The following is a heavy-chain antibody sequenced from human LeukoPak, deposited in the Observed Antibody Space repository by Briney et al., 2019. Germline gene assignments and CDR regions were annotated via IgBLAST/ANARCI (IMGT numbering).Heavy chain of an antibody. Sequence: GGSLRLSCAASGFTFNNYAMSWVRQAPGQGLEWVSAISGGGSTYYADSVKGRFTISRDNAKNSLYLQMNSLRAEDTALYYCVRDRCSSTSCHDSPNWFDPWGQGTLVTVSS. CDR1: GFTFNNYA. V-gene: IGHV3-23*01. CDR3: VRDRCSSTSCHDSPNWFDP. J-gene: IGHJ5*02. D-gene: IGHD2-2*01. CDR2: ISGGGST.